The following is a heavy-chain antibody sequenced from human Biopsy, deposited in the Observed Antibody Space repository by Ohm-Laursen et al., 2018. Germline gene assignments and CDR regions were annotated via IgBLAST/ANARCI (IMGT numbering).Heavy chain of an antibody. J-gene: IGHJ4*02. CDR3: ARVFCTSTTCYGLLDN. D-gene: IGHD2-2*01. Sequence: ASVKVSCKASGYTFTSYDISWVRQAPGQGLEWMGWISPYNDKTSYSPKLRDRVTMTADTSTNTAHMELRSLRSDDTAVYYCARVFCTSTTCYGLLDNWGQGTVVTVSS. V-gene: IGHV1-18*01. CDR1: GYTFTSYD. CDR2: ISPYNDKT.